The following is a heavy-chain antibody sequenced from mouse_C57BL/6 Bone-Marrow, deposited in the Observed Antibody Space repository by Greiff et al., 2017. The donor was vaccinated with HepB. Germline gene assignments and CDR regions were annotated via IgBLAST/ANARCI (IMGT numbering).Heavy chain of an antibody. CDR2: IYPGDGDT. V-gene: IGHV1-82*01. J-gene: IGHJ3*01. CDR3: ARSSWTSQATLFAY. Sequence: VQLQQSGPELVKPGASVKISCKASGYAFSSSWMNWVKQRPGQGLEWIGRIYPGDGDTNYNGKFKGKATLTADKSSSTAYMQLSSLTSDDSAVYCCARSSWTSQATLFAYWGQGTLVTVSA. CDR1: GYAFSSSW. D-gene: IGHD3-2*02.